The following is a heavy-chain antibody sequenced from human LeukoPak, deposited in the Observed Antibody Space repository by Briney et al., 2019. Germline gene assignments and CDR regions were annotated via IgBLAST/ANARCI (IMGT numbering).Heavy chain of an antibody. CDR3: AKRGSGDGYYFDY. V-gene: IGHV4-39*01. D-gene: IGHD2-15*01. J-gene: IGHJ4*02. Sequence: SETLSLTCTVSGGSISSSSYYWAWIRQPPGKGLEWIGSMYYSGSTYYNPFLNSRVTISIDTSKNRFSLKLSSVTAADTAVYYCAKRGSGDGYYFDYWGQGTLVTVSS. CDR2: MYYSGST. CDR1: GGSISSSSYY.